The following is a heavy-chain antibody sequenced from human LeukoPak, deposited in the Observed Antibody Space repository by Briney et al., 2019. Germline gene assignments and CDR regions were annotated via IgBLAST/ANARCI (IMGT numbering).Heavy chain of an antibody. Sequence: GSLRLSCAASGFTFSSYGMHWVRQAPGKGLEWVAFIRYDGSNKYYADSVKGRFTISRDNGKKSVYLQMISLRAEDTAVYYCASGDYYDSTGFYHGDHYWGQGTLLTVSS. D-gene: IGHD3-22*01. J-gene: IGHJ4*02. CDR2: IRYDGSNK. CDR3: ASGDYYDSTGFYHGDHY. CDR1: GFTFSSYG. V-gene: IGHV3-30*02.